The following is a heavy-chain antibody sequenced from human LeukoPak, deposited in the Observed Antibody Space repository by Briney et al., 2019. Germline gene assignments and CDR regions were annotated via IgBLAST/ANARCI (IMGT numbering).Heavy chain of an antibody. CDR2: IYTSGST. V-gene: IGHV4-61*02. Sequence: SQTLSLTCTVSGGSISSGSYYWSWIRQPAGKGLEWIGRIYTSGSTNYNPSLKSRVTISVDTSKNQFSLKLSSVTAADTAVCYCARVTTGGYYNCWGQGTLVTVSS. J-gene: IGHJ4*02. CDR3: ARVTTGGYYNC. CDR1: GGSISSGSYY. D-gene: IGHD3-22*01.